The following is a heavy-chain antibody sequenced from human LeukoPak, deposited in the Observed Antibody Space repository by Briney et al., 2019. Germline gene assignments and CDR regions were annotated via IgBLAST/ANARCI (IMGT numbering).Heavy chain of an antibody. V-gene: IGHV3-30*02. Sequence: PGGSLRLSCAASGFTFSSYGMHWVRQAPGKGLEWVAFIRYDGSNKYYAGSVKGRFTISRGNSKNTLYLQMNSLRAEDTAVYYCAGTEERRGYHRMYYFDYWGQGTLVTVSS. D-gene: IGHD3-22*01. CDR2: IRYDGSNK. J-gene: IGHJ4*02. CDR3: AGTEERRGYHRMYYFDY. CDR1: GFTFSSYG.